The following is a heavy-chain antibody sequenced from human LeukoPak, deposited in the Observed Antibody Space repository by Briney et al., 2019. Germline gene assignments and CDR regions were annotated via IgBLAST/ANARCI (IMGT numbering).Heavy chain of an antibody. J-gene: IGHJ6*03. D-gene: IGHD6-19*01. V-gene: IGHV1-18*01. CDR3: ARDSVAYAYYYCMDV. CDR1: GYTFISYG. Sequence: ASVKVSCKASGYTFISYGISWVRQAPGQGLEWMGWISAYNGNTNYAQKLQGRVTMTTDTSTSTAYMELRSLRSDDTAVYYCARDSVAYAYYYCMDVWGKGTTVTISS. CDR2: ISAYNGNT.